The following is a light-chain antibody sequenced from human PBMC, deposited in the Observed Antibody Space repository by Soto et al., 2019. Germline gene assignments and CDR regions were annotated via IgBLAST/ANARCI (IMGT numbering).Light chain of an antibody. V-gene: IGKV3D-15*01. CDR1: QTISNN. CDR2: GAS. J-gene: IGKJ1*01. Sequence: VMTQAPATLSVSPGERATLSCRASQTISNNVAWYQQKDGQAPRLLIYGASTRAADVPARFGGGGSGTEFTLTISSLQSEDFAEYHCQQYNNWPQTFGKGTKVDIK. CDR3: QQYNNWPQT.